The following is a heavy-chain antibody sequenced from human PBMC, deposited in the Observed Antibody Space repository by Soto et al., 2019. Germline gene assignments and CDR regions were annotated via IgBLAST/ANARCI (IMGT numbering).Heavy chain of an antibody. V-gene: IGHV1-46*01. CDR2: ISPSGGST. CDR3: ARENYYYDSSGYDLGGAFDI. J-gene: IGHJ3*02. CDR1: GYTFTSYY. D-gene: IGHD3-22*01. Sequence: ASVKVSCKASGYTFTSYYMHWVRQAPGQGLEWMGIISPSGGSTSYAQKFQGRVTMTRDTSTSTVYMELSSLRSEDTAVYYCARENYYYDSSGYDLGGAFDIWGQGTMVTVSS.